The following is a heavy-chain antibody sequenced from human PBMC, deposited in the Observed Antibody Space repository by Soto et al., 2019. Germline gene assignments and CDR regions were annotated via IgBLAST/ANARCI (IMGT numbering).Heavy chain of an antibody. CDR1: GYSFTSYW. Sequence: RKISCQGSGYSFTSYWIAWVRQMPGKGLEWMGIIYPGDSDTRYSPSFQGQVTISVDKSISTAYLQWSSLKASDTAMYYCARAVNSGWFYYGMDVWGQGTTVTVSS. CDR3: ARAVNSGWFYYGMDV. V-gene: IGHV5-51*01. D-gene: IGHD6-13*01. J-gene: IGHJ6*02. CDR2: IYPGDSDT.